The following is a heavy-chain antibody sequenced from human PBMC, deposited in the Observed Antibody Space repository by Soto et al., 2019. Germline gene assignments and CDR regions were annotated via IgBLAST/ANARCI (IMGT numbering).Heavy chain of an antibody. J-gene: IGHJ6*02. CDR2: ISSSSSTI. CDR1: GFTFSSYS. D-gene: IGHD5-18*01. CDR3: ARDLVDTAMVFYYYYGMDV. V-gene: IGHV3-48*02. Sequence: GGSLRLSCAASGFTFSSYSMNWVRQAPGKGLEWVSYISSSSSTIYYADSVKGRFTISRDNAKNSLYLQMNSLRDEDTAVYYCARDLVDTAMVFYYYYGMDVWGQGTTVTVSS.